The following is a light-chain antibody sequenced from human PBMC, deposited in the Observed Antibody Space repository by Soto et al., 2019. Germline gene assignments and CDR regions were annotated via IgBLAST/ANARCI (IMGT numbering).Light chain of an antibody. CDR1: QSVISSY. Sequence: ELVLTQSPGTLSLSPGERATLSCRASQSVISSYLAWYQQKPGQAPRLLIYGASSRATGIPDRFSGSGSGTDFTLTISRLEPEDFAVYDCQQYGRSPFTFGPGTTVDIK. CDR3: QQYGRSPFT. CDR2: GAS. V-gene: IGKV3-20*01. J-gene: IGKJ3*01.